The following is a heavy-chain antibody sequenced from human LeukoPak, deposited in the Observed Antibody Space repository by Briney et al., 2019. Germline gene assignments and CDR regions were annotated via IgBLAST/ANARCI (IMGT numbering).Heavy chain of an antibody. Sequence: GESLKISCKASGYSFTNFWIGWVRQLPGRGLEWMGLIFPRDSNIKYSPSFQGQVTISADNSISTAYLQWSSMKASDTAMYYCARPSYGASDYWGQGTLVTVSS. CDR1: GYSFTNFW. CDR2: IFPRDSNI. V-gene: IGHV5-51*01. D-gene: IGHD4-17*01. J-gene: IGHJ4*02. CDR3: ARPSYGASDY.